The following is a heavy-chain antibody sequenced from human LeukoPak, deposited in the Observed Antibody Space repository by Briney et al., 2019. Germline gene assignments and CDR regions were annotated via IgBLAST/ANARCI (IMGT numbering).Heavy chain of an antibody. CDR1: GGSIGSTSYD. Sequence: SETLSLTCTVSGGSIGSTSYDWGWIRQPPGKELEWIASINYGGTTYYNPSLKSRVTISVGTSKNQFSLRLSSVTAADTAVYLCARYVVYGSGKYYFDYWGQGSLVTVSS. CDR2: INYGGTT. V-gene: IGHV4-39*01. J-gene: IGHJ4*02. D-gene: IGHD3-10*01. CDR3: ARYVVYGSGKYYFDY.